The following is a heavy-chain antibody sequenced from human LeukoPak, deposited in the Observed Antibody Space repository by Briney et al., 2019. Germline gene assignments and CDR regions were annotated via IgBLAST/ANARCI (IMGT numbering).Heavy chain of an antibody. CDR2: IYYSGST. CDR1: GGSISSSSYY. D-gene: IGHD1-14*01. CDR3: ASEGGMRFDP. Sequence: SETLSLTCTVSGGSISSSSYYWGWIRQPPGKGLEWIGSIYYSGSTYYNPSLKSRVTISVDTSKNQFSLKLSSVTAADTAVYYCASEGGMRFDPWGQGTLVTVSS. J-gene: IGHJ5*02. V-gene: IGHV4-39*01.